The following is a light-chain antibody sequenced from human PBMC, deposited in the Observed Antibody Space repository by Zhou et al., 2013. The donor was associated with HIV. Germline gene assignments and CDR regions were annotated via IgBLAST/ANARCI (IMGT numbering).Light chain of an antibody. CDR2: DAS. Sequence: EIVMTQSATTLSVSPGERPTLSCRASQNINSNLAWYQQKVGQPPRLLISDASTRATGIPARFSGSGSGTEFTLTINSMQSEDFAVYYCQQYQAWPITFGQGHDWRLN. J-gene: IGKJ5*01. CDR3: QQYQAWPIT. CDR1: QNINSN. V-gene: IGKV3-15*01.